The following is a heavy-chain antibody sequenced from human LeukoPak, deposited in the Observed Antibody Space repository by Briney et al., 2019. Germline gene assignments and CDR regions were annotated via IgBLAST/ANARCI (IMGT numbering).Heavy chain of an antibody. V-gene: IGHV1-2*02. J-gene: IGHJ4*02. CDR2: INPNSGGT. CDR1: VYTFTGYY. Sequence: ASVTVSCTASVYTFTGYYMHWVRQAPGQGLEWMGWINPNSGGTNYAQKFQGRVTMTRDTSISTAYMELSRLRSDDTAVYYCARARFRSIVGAISEVNYWGQGTLVTVSS. CDR3: ARARFRSIVGAISEVNY. D-gene: IGHD1-26*01.